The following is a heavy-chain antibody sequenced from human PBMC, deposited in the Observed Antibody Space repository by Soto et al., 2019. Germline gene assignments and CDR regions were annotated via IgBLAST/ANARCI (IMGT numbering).Heavy chain of an antibody. V-gene: IGHV4-59*08. CDR1: GGSISSYY. CDR2: IYYSGST. CDR3: ARRTYENYYYYYMDV. Sequence: SETLSLTCTVSGGSISSYYWSWIRQPPGKGLEWIGYIYYSGSTNYNPSLKSRVTISVDTSKNQFSLKLSSVTAADTAVYYCARRTYENYYYYYMDVWGKGTTVTVSS. D-gene: IGHD3-22*01. J-gene: IGHJ6*03.